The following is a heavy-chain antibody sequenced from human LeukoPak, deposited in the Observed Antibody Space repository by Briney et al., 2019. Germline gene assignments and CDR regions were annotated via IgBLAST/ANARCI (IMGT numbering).Heavy chain of an antibody. J-gene: IGHJ4*02. D-gene: IGHD6-13*01. CDR1: GGSFSGYY. Sequence: TSETLSLTCAVYGGSFSGYYWSWIRQTPEKGLEWIGEIHHYGTTNYNPSLKSRVTILIDTSKIQFSLKLSSVTAADTAVYYCARTFQSTVPGIAGAGALDYWGQGILVTVSS. CDR3: ARTFQSTVPGIAGAGALDY. CDR2: IHHYGTT. V-gene: IGHV4-34*01.